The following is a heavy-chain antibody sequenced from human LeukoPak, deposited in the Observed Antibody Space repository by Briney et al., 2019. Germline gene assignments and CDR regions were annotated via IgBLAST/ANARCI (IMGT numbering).Heavy chain of an antibody. Sequence: SVKLSCKASGGTFSSYAISWVRQAPGQGLEWMGGIIPILGTANYAQKFQGRVTITADESTSTAYMELSSLRSEDTAVYYCARGSWIQLWSGYDYWGQGTLVTVSS. CDR2: IIPILGTA. CDR1: GGTFSSYA. J-gene: IGHJ4*02. V-gene: IGHV1-69*13. D-gene: IGHD5-18*01. CDR3: ARGSWIQLWSGYDY.